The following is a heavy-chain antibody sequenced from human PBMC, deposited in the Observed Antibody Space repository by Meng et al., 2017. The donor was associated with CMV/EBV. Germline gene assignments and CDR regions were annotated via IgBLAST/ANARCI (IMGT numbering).Heavy chain of an antibody. CDR1: GYTFTSYD. J-gene: IGHJ6*02. Sequence: ASVKVSCKASGYTFTSYDINWVRQATGQGLEWMGWMNPNSGNTGYAQKFQGRVTMTRNTSISTAYMELSSLRSEDTAVYYCARVRRATAYYGMDVWGRGTTVTVSS. CDR3: ARVRRATAYYGMDV. CDR2: MNPNSGNT. D-gene: IGHD5-24*01. V-gene: IGHV1-8*01.